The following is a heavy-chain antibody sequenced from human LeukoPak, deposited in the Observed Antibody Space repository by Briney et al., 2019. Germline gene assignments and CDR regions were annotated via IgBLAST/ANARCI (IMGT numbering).Heavy chain of an antibody. D-gene: IGHD6-19*01. CDR1: GYTFTGYY. CDR2: INPNSGGT. CDR3: ARDPRIAVAGKYFDY. Sequence: ASVKVSCKASGYTFTGYYMHWVRQAPGLGLEWMGRINPNSGGTNYAQKFQGRVSMTRDTSTSTVYMELSRLRSDDTAVFYCARDPRIAVAGKYFDYWGQGTPVTVSS. J-gene: IGHJ4*02. V-gene: IGHV1-2*06.